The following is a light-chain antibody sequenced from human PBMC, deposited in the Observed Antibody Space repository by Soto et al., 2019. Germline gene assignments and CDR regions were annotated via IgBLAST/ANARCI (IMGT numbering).Light chain of an antibody. V-gene: IGLV1-40*01. CDR1: SSNIGAGYD. CDR2: GNS. CDR3: QSYDSSLSGWV. Sequence: QSVLTQPPSVSGAPGQRVTISCTGSSSNIGAGYDVHWYQQLPGTAPKLLIYGNSNRPSGVPDRFSGSKSGTSASLAITGLQAEDAADYSRQSYDSSLSGWVFGGGPKL. J-gene: IGLJ3*02.